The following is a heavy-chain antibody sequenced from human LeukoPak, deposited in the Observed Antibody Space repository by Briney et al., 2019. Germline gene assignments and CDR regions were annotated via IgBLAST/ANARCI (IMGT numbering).Heavy chain of an antibody. D-gene: IGHD3-3*01. Sequence: GGSLRLSCAASGFTFSGYAIHWVRQAPGKGLEWVAVISFDGTYKYYADSVKGRFTISRDNSKNTLYLQMNSLRAEDTAVYYCARLSAAVHLGAFDLWGQGTMVTVSS. CDR3: ARLSAAVHLGAFDL. V-gene: IGHV3-30*01. CDR2: ISFDGTYK. CDR1: GFTFSGYA. J-gene: IGHJ3*01.